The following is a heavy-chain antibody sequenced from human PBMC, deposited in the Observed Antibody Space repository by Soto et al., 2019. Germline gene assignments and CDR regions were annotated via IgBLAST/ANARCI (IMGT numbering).Heavy chain of an antibody. CDR1: GGSLINSSFY. D-gene: IGHD6-19*01. CDR3: ARSLLGQWLTSDAFDI. V-gene: IGHV4-61*05. CDR2: IYYSGST. Sequence: PSETLSLTCTVSGGSLINSSFYWGWIRQPPGKGLEWIGYIYYSGSTNYNPSLKSRVTISVDTSKNQFSLKLSSVTAADTAVYYCARSLLGQWLTSDAFDIWGQGTMVTVSS. J-gene: IGHJ3*02.